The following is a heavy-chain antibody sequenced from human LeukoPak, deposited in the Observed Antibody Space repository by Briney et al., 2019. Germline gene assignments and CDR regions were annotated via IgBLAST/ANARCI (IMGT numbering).Heavy chain of an antibody. J-gene: IGHJ4*02. CDR1: GYSFTSYW. V-gene: IGHV5-51*01. CDR2: IYPGDSDT. CDR3: ARGTKSDYVWGSYRSNPYYFDY. D-gene: IGHD3-16*02. Sequence: GESLKISCKGSGYSFTSYWIGWVRQMPGKGLEWMGIIYPGDSDTRYSPSFQGQVTISADKSISTAYLQWSSLKASGTAMYYCARGTKSDYVWGSYRSNPYYFDYWGQGTLVTVSS.